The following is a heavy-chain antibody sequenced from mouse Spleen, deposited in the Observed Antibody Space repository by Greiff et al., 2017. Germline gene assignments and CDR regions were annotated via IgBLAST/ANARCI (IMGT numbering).Heavy chain of an antibody. CDR3: ARQERGYLYYYAMDY. CDR2: ISSGGSYT. J-gene: IGHJ4*01. V-gene: IGHV5-6*01. CDR1: GFTFSSYG. Sequence: EVHLVESGGDLVKPGGSLKLSCAASGFTFSSYGMSWVRQTPDKRLEWVATISSGGSYTYYPDSVKGRFTISRDNAKNTLYLQMSSLKSEDTAMYYCARQERGYLYYYAMDYWGQGTSVTVSS. D-gene: IGHD2-3*01.